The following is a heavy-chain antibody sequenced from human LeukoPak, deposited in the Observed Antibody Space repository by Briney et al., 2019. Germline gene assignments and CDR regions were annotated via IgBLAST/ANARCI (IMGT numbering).Heavy chain of an antibody. CDR3: ARDLVLIGYSVDY. CDR2: ISSSGSTI. D-gene: IGHD3-9*01. Sequence: PGGSLRLSCAASGFTFSSYEMNWVRQAPGKGLEWVSYISSSGSTIYYADSVKGRFTISRDNAKNSLYLQMNSLRAEDTAVYYCARDLVLIGYSVDYWGQGTLVTVSS. J-gene: IGHJ4*02. CDR1: GFTFSSYE. V-gene: IGHV3-48*03.